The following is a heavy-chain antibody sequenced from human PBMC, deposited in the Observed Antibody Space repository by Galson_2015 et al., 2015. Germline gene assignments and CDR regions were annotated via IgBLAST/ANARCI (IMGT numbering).Heavy chain of an antibody. CDR2: ISYDGSNK. CDR3: ARDLRIQLWLRWGPGDY. D-gene: IGHD5-18*01. CDR1: GFTFGSYA. V-gene: IGHV3-30-3*01. J-gene: IGHJ4*02. Sequence: ALRLSCAASGFTFGSYAMHWVRQAPGKGLEWAAVISYDGSNKYYADSVKGRFTISRDNSKNTLYLQMNSLRAEDTAVYYCARDLRIQLWLRWGPGDYWGQGTLVTVSS.